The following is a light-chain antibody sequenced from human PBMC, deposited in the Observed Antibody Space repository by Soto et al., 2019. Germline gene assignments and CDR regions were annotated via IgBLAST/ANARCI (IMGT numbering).Light chain of an antibody. Sequence: DIQMTQSPSTLSAFVGDRVTITCRASQSVNSWLAWYQQKPGKAPKLLIYDASSLESGVPSRFSGSGSGTEFTLTISSLQPDDFATYYCQQYNSYSLTFGGGTKVEIK. CDR2: DAS. CDR3: QQYNSYSLT. V-gene: IGKV1-5*01. J-gene: IGKJ4*01. CDR1: QSVNSW.